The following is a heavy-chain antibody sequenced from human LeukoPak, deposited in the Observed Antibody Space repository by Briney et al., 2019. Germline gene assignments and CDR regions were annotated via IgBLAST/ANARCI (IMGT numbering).Heavy chain of an antibody. J-gene: IGHJ5*02. CDR3: ARERLAVAGPNWFDP. CDR2: IYYSGST. Sequence: PSETLSLTCTVSGGSISSYYWSWIRQPPGKGLEWIGYIYYSGSTNYNPSLKSRVTISVDTSKNQFSLKLNSVTPEDTAVYYCARERLAVAGPNWFDPWGQGTLVTVSS. CDR1: GGSISSYY. V-gene: IGHV4-59*12. D-gene: IGHD6-19*01.